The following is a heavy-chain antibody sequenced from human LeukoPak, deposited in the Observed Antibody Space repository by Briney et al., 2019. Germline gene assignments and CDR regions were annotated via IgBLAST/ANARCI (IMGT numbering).Heavy chain of an antibody. CDR1: GFTFSSYG. Sequence: GGSLRLSCAASGFTFSSYGMHWVRQAPGKGLEWVAVIWYDGSNKYYADSVKGRFTISRDNSKNTLYLQMNSLRAEDTAVYYYARDQDGVTSRYNWFDPWGQGTLVTVSS. V-gene: IGHV3-33*01. J-gene: IGHJ5*02. D-gene: IGHD2-21*02. CDR2: IWYDGSNK. CDR3: ARDQDGVTSRYNWFDP.